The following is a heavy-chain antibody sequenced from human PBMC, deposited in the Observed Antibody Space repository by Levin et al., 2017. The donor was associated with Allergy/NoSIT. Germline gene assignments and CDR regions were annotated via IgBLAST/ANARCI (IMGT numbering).Heavy chain of an antibody. J-gene: IGHJ4*02. D-gene: IGHD4-23*01. CDR2: ITSSGYIT. CDR3: TTELRWSPVDLDY. V-gene: IGHV3-23*01. CDR1: GFTFSDYA. Sequence: ETLSLTCAASGFTFSDYAMSWVRQAPGKGLEWVSSITSSGYITYLADSLKGRFTISRDNSRSTLFLEMSSLRADDTAVYYCTTELRWSPVDLDYWGQGTLVTVSS.